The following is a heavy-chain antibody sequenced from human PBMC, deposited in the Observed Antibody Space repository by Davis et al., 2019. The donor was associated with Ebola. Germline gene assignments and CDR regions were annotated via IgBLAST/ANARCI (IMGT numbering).Heavy chain of an antibody. D-gene: IGHD3-10*01. V-gene: IGHV2-5*02. Sequence: SGPTLVKPTQTLTLTCTFSGFSLPHSGVGVGWIRQPPGKALEWLALIYWDDDKRYRPSLKSRLTITKDTSKNQVVLTMINMDPVDTATYYCAHRLGRFGEWNFDYWGLGTLVTVSS. CDR3: AHRLGRFGEWNFDY. CDR1: GFSLPHSGVG. J-gene: IGHJ4*02. CDR2: IYWDDDK.